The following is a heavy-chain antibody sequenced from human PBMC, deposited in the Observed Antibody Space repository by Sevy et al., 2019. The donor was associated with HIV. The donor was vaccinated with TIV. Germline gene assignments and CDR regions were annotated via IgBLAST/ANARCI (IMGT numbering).Heavy chain of an antibody. CDR2: IWNDGSNK. V-gene: IGHV3-33*01. CDR1: GFTFSNYG. Sequence: GGSLRLSCAASGFTFSNYGMHWVRQAPGKGLEWVAVIWNDGSNKYYADSVKGRLTISRDNSSNTLYLQMNSLRVEDTAVYFCARGGDFNDRSAKRDLDYWGQGTLVTVSS. CDR3: ARGGDFNDRSAKRDLDY. D-gene: IGHD3-22*01. J-gene: IGHJ4*02.